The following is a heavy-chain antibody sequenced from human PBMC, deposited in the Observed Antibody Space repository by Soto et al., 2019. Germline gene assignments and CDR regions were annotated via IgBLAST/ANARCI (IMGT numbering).Heavy chain of an antibody. CDR3: AREGVAPYYYYGMDI. CDR2: ISSYNGDT. CDR1: GYTFTRSG. V-gene: IGHV1-18*01. D-gene: IGHD5-12*01. Sequence: QVQLVQSGAEVKKPGASVKVSCKASGYTFTRSGISWARQAPGQGPEWMGWISSYNGDTNYAQTFQGRVTMTTDTSTSTSYMELRSLRSDDTAVYYCAREGVAPYYYYGMDILGQGTPVTVSS. J-gene: IGHJ6*02.